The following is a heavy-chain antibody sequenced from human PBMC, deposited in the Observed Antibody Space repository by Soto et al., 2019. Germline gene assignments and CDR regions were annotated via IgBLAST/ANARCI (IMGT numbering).Heavy chain of an antibody. Sequence: ASVKVSCKXSGYTFTSYGISWVRQAPGQGLEWMGWISAYNGNRNYAQKVQGRVTMTTDTSTNTAYMELRSLRSDDTAVYYCARDQVGATGDYWGQGTLVTVSS. CDR1: GYTFTSYG. CDR2: ISAYNGNR. CDR3: ARDQVGATGDY. D-gene: IGHD1-26*01. V-gene: IGHV1-18*01. J-gene: IGHJ4*02.